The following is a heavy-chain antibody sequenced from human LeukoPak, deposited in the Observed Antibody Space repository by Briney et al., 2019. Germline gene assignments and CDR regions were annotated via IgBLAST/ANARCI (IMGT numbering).Heavy chain of an antibody. J-gene: IGHJ4*02. D-gene: IGHD6-19*01. V-gene: IGHV1-46*01. CDR2: INPSGGST. CDR1: GYTFTSYY. CDR3: ARDSVPAEAGTFAIDY. Sequence: ASVKVSCKASGYTFTSYYMHWVRQAPGQGLEWMGIINPSGGSTSYAQKFQGRVTMTRDTSTSTVYMELSSLRSEDTAVYYCARDSVPAEAGTFAIDYWGQGTLVTVSS.